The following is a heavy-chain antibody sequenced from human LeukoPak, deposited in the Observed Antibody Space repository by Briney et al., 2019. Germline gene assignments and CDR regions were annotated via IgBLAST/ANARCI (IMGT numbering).Heavy chain of an antibody. CDR2: IYHSGST. CDR3: ARRTLFDALDI. CDR1: GYSISSGYY. Sequence: WETLTLTCAVSGYSISSGYYWGWLRQPPGEGLEWIGSIYHSGSTYYNPSLKTRVPISVDTSKNQFSLKLSSVTAADTAVYYCARRTLFDALDIWGQGTMVTVSS. D-gene: IGHD1/OR15-1a*01. V-gene: IGHV4-38-2*01. J-gene: IGHJ3*02.